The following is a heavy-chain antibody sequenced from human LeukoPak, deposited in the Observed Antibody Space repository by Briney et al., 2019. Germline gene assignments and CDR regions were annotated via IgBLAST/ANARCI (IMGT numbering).Heavy chain of an antibody. Sequence: GGSLRLSCPAPGFTFSSYAMSWVRQPPGKGLEWSSAISGSGGSTYYADSVKGRFTISRDNSKNTLYLQMNSLRAEDTAVYYCAKDQYYDILTGYLSSYWGQGTLVTVSS. J-gene: IGHJ4*02. D-gene: IGHD3-9*01. CDR2: ISGSGGST. V-gene: IGHV3-23*01. CDR3: AKDQYYDILTGYLSSY. CDR1: GFTFSSYA.